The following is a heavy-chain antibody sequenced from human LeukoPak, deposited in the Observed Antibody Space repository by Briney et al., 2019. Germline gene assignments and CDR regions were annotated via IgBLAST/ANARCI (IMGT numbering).Heavy chain of an antibody. V-gene: IGHV3-21*01. CDR2: ISSSSSYI. CDR1: GFTFSSYS. Sequence: PGGSLRLSCAASGFTFSSYSMNWVRQAPGKGLEWVSSISSSSSYIYYADSVKGRFTISRDNAKNSLYLQMNSLRAEDTAVYYCAGDKGLEVVVVHPGNFDYWGQGTLVAVSS. D-gene: IGHD3-22*01. J-gene: IGHJ4*02. CDR3: AGDKGLEVVVVHPGNFDY.